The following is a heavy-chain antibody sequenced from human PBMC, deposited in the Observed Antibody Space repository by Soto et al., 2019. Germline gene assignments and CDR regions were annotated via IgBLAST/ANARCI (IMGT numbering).Heavy chain of an antibody. D-gene: IGHD4-17*01. CDR2: ISSSSSYI. Sequence: PGGSLRLSCAASGFTFCSYSMNWVRQAPGKGLEWVSSISSSSSYIYYADSVKGRFTISRDNAKNSLYLQMNSLRAEDTAVYYCARDTVRGYYYYGMDVWGQGTTVTVSS. V-gene: IGHV3-21*01. CDR1: GFTFCSYS. J-gene: IGHJ6*02. CDR3: ARDTVRGYYYYGMDV.